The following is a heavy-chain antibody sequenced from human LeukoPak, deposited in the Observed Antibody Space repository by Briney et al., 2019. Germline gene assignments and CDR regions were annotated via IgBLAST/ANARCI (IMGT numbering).Heavy chain of an antibody. V-gene: IGHV4-4*09. CDR2: IYTSGST. J-gene: IGHJ4*02. Sequence: SVTLSLTCTVSGGSISSYYWSWIRQPPGKGLEWIGYIYTSGSTNYNPSLKSRVTISVDTSKNQFSLKLSSVTAADTAVYYCARHRYYDSSGYDYWGQGTLVTVSS. CDR1: GGSISSYY. D-gene: IGHD3-22*01. CDR3: ARHRYYDSSGYDY.